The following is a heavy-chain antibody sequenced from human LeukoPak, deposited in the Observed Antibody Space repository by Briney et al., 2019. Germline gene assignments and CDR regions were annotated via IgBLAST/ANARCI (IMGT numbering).Heavy chain of an antibody. Sequence: SETLSLTCAVYGGSFSGYYWSWIRQPPGKGLEWIGEINHSGSTNYNPSLKSRVTISVDTSKNQFSLKLSSVTAADTAVYYCASSLMWDNHLKIDYWGQGTLVTVSS. CDR1: GGSFSGYY. V-gene: IGHV4-34*01. CDR3: ASSLMWDNHLKIDY. J-gene: IGHJ4*02. CDR2: INHSGST. D-gene: IGHD1-14*01.